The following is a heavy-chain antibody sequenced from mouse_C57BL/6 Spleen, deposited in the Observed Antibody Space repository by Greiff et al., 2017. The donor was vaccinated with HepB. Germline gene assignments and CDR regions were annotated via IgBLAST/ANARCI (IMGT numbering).Heavy chain of an antibody. CDR3: ASGGVRGYFDV. CDR1: GYTFTDYY. D-gene: IGHD2-14*01. J-gene: IGHJ1*03. CDR2: INPNNGGT. V-gene: IGHV1-26*01. Sequence: EVQLQQSGPELVKPGASVKISCKASGYTFTDYYMNWVKQSHGKSLEWIGDINPNNGGTSYNQKFKGKATLTVDKSSSTAYMELRSLTSEDSAVYYCASGGVRGYFDVWGTGTTVTVSS.